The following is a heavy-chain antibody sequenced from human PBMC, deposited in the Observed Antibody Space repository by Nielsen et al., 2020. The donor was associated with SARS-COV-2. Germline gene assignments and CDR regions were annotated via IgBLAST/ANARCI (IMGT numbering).Heavy chain of an antibody. CDR3: ARALFDP. CDR1: GFTFSSYG. V-gene: IGHV3-30*03. J-gene: IGHJ5*02. Sequence: GGSLRLSCAASGFTFSSYGMHWVRQAPGKGLEWVAVISYDGSNKYYADSVKGRFTISRDNSKNTLYLQMNSLRAEDTAVCYCARALFDPWGQGTLVTVSS. CDR2: ISYDGSNK.